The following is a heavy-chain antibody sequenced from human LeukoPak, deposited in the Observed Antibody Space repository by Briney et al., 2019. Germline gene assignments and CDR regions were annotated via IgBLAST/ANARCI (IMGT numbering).Heavy chain of an antibody. Sequence: SVKVSCKASGGTFSSYAISWVRQAPGQGLEWMGGIIPIFGTANYAQKFQGRVTITTDESTSTAYMELSSLRSEDTAVYYCARDRHTYYYDSSGSIYWGQGNPGHRLL. D-gene: IGHD3-22*01. J-gene: IGHJ4*02. CDR2: IIPIFGTA. CDR1: GGTFSSYA. CDR3: ARDRHTYYYDSSGSIY. V-gene: IGHV1-69*05.